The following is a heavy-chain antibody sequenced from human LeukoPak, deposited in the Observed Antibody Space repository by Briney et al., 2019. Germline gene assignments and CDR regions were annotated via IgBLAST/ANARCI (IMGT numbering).Heavy chain of an antibody. J-gene: IGHJ4*02. CDR3: ARVGVRYSSSATSDY. V-gene: IGHV3-21*01. D-gene: IGHD6-6*01. CDR2: ISSSSSYI. CDR1: GFTFSSYS. Sequence: GRPLRLSCAASGFTFSSYSMNWVRQAPGKGLEWVSSISSSSSYIYYADSVKGRFTISRDNAKNSLYLQMNSLRAEDTAVYYCARVGVRYSSSATSDYWGQGTLVTVSS.